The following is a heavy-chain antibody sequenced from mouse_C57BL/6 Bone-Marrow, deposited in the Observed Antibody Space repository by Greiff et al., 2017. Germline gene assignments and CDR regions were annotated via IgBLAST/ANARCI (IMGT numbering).Heavy chain of an antibody. CDR1: GYTFTDYY. Sequence: VQLKQSGPVLVKPGASVKMSCKASGYTFTDYYMNWVKQSHGKSLEWIGVINPYNGGTSYNQKFKGKATLTVDKSSSTAYMELNSLTSEDSAVXYCARRNYGYWGQGTTLTVSS. CDR2: INPYNGGT. J-gene: IGHJ2*01. CDR3: ARRNYGY. V-gene: IGHV1-19*01. D-gene: IGHD2-1*01.